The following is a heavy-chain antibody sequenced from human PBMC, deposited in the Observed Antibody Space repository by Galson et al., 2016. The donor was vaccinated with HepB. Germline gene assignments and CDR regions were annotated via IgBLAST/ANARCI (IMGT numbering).Heavy chain of an antibody. V-gene: IGHV5-51*01. CDR3: ARRELGGSFDS. J-gene: IGHJ4*02. CDR1: GYTFRTSW. Sequence: QSGAEVKKPGESLRISCQGSGYTFRTSWVAWVRQLPGKGLEWMGIIYPGDSDTRYSPSFQGQVTISADKSISTAYLQWTSLKASDTAEYYCARRELGGSFDSWGQGSLVTVSS. CDR2: IYPGDSDT. D-gene: IGHD1-26*01.